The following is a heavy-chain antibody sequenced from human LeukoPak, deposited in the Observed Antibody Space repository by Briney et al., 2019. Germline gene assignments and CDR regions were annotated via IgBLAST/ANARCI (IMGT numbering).Heavy chain of an antibody. Sequence: GGSLRLSCAASGFTFSSYAMSWVRQAPGKGLEWVSAISGSGGSTYYADSVKGRFTISRDNSKNTLYLQMNSLRAEDTAVYYCATLFRETGAYYFDYWGQGTLVTVSS. V-gene: IGHV3-23*01. D-gene: IGHD7-27*01. J-gene: IGHJ4*02. CDR2: ISGSGGST. CDR3: ATLFRETGAYYFDY. CDR1: GFTFSSYA.